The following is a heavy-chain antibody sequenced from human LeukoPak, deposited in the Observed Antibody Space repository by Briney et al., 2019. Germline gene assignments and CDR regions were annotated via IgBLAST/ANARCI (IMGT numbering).Heavy chain of an antibody. CDR1: GGSTINHY. D-gene: IGHD6-19*01. Sequence: SETLSLTSAVSGGSTINHYWSWIRQPARKGLEWIGRIYRSGSANYSPYLKIRVSMSIDKSNNHFSLNLTSVTAADTALYFCARDVRYASGWSTPESWGQGTLVTVSS. J-gene: IGHJ5*02. CDR3: ARDVRYASGWSTPES. CDR2: IYRSGSA. V-gene: IGHV4-4*07.